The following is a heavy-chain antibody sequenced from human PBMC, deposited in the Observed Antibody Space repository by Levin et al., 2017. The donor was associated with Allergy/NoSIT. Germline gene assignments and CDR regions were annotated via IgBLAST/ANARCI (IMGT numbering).Heavy chain of an antibody. CDR1: DYSISSGYY. CDR2: IYHSGIT. J-gene: IGHJ4*02. D-gene: IGHD3-10*01. Sequence: LRLSCAVSDYSISSGYYWAWIRQTPGKGLEWIGSIYHSGITYYNPSLKSRVTISVDTSTNQFSLKLSSVTAADTAVYYCARESAYGSGSYYNYWGRGTLVTVSS. CDR3: ARESAYGSGSYYNY. V-gene: IGHV4-38-2*02.